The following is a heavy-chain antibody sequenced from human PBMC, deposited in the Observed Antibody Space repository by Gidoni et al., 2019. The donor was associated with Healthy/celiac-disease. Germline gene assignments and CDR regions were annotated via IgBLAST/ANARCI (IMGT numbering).Heavy chain of an antibody. D-gene: IGHD6-6*01. Sequence: QVQLVESGGGVVQPGRSLRLSCAASGFTFSSYAMPWVRQAPGKGLEWVAVISYDGSNKYYADSVKGRFTISRDNSKNTLYLQMNSLRAEDTAVYYCARESSSGRYYFDYWGQGTLVTVSS. CDR1: GFTFSSYA. CDR2: ISYDGSNK. V-gene: IGHV3-30*01. J-gene: IGHJ4*02. CDR3: ARESSSGRYYFDY.